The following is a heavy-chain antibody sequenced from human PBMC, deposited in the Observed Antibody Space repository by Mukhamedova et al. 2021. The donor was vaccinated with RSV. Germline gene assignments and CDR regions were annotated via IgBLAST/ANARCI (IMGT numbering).Heavy chain of an antibody. V-gene: IGHV3-66*03. CDR2: IFNSRNT. D-gene: IGHD2-21*01. Sequence: APGKGLEWVSVIFNSRNTYYADSVKGRFTISRDDSKNTVYLQMTGLTPEDTGVYFCARDAASAIFYFDFWGQGTLVTVSS. CDR3: ARDAASAIFYFDF. J-gene: IGHJ4*02.